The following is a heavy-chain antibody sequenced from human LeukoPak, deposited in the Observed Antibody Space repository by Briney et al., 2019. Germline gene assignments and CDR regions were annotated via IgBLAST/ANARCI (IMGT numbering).Heavy chain of an antibody. D-gene: IGHD1-14*01. CDR2: INAYNGNT. V-gene: IGHV1-18*01. CDR3: ARDAGKLSCSH. J-gene: IGHJ4*02. Sequence: GASVKVSCKASGYTFTSYGISWVRQAPGQGLEWIGWINAYNGNTNYGRKLQGRVTMTTDTTTSTAYMELRSLRSDGTAVYYCARDAGKLSCSHWGQGTLVTVSS. CDR1: GYTFTSYG.